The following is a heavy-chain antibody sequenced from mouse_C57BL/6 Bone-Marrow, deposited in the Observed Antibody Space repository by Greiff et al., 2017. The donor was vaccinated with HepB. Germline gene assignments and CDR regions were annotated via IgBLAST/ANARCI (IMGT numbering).Heavy chain of an antibody. J-gene: IGHJ4*01. D-gene: IGHD1-1*01. Sequence: VQLQQSGAELVRPGASVKLSCTASGFNIKDDYMHWVKQRPEQGLEWIGWIDPENGDTEYASKFQGKATITADTSSNTAYLQLSSLTSEDTAVYYCTTTGGSSGGAMDYWGQGTSVTVSS. CDR1: GFNIKDDY. V-gene: IGHV14-4*01. CDR2: IDPENGDT. CDR3: TTTGGSSGGAMDY.